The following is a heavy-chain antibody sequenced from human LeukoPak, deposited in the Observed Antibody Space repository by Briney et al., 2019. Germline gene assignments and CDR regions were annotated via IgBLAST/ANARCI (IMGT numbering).Heavy chain of an antibody. Sequence: SETLSLTCTVSGYSISSGYYWGWIRPPPGKGLEWIGSIYHSGSTYYNPSLKSRVTISVDTSKNQFSLKLSSVTAADTAVYYCARAGYSSGWTINYYYYMDVWGKGTTVTVSS. V-gene: IGHV4-38-2*02. CDR1: GYSISSGYY. CDR2: IYHSGST. J-gene: IGHJ6*03. CDR3: ARAGYSSGWTINYYYYMDV. D-gene: IGHD6-19*01.